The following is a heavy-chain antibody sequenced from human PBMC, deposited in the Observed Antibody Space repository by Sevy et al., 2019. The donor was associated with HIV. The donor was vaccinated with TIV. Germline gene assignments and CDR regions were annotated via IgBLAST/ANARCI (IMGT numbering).Heavy chain of an antibody. CDR3: ARDPASFTYYYDSSRSSDYYGMDL. Sequence: GESLKISCAASGFTFSSYAMHWVRQAPGKGLEWVAVISYDGSNKYYADSVKGRFTISRDNFKNTLYLQMNSLRAEDTAVYYCARDPASFTYYYDSSRSSDYYGMDLWGQGTTVTVSS. CDR1: GFTFSSYA. J-gene: IGHJ6*02. D-gene: IGHD3-22*01. V-gene: IGHV3-30-3*01. CDR2: ISYDGSNK.